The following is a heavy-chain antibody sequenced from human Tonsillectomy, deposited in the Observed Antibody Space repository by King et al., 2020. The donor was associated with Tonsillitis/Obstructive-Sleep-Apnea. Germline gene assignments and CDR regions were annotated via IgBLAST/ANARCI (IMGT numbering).Heavy chain of an antibody. CDR3: ARGGYCSSTSCPEGYYYYYMDV. CDR2: ISYDGSNK. Sequence: VQLVESGGGVVQPGRSLRLSCAASGFTFSSYAMHWVRQAPGKGLEWVAVISYDGSNKYYADSVKGRFTISRDNSKKTLYLQMNSLRAEDTAVYYCARGGYCSSTSCPEGYYYYYMDVWGKGTTVTVSS. J-gene: IGHJ6*03. D-gene: IGHD2-2*01. CDR1: GFTFSSYA. V-gene: IGHV3-30*04.